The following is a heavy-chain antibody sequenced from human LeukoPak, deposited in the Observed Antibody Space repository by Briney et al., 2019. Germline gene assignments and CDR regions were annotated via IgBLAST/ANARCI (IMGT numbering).Heavy chain of an antibody. V-gene: IGHV1-69*06. J-gene: IGHJ5*02. CDR3: ATLNWFDP. CDR2: IIPMFGTP. CDR1: GDTFTTYA. Sequence: SVKVSCKASGDTFTTYAIIWVRQAPGQGLEWMGGIIPMFGTPNYAQRLQGRVTITADKSTKTAYMELSSLRSEDTAVYYCATLNWFDPWGQGTLVTVSS.